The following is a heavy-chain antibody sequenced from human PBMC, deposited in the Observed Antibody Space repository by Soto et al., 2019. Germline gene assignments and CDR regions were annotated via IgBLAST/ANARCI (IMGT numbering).Heavy chain of an antibody. V-gene: IGHV3-30-3*01. CDR3: AREIGGGSYYFDY. Sequence: SLRLSCAASGFTFSSYAMHWGRQAPGKGLEWVAVISYDGSNKYYADSVKGRFTISRDNSKNTLYLQMNSLRAEDTAVYYCAREIGGGSYYFDYWGQGTLVTVSS. D-gene: IGHD3-16*01. CDR2: ISYDGSNK. CDR1: GFTFSSYA. J-gene: IGHJ4*02.